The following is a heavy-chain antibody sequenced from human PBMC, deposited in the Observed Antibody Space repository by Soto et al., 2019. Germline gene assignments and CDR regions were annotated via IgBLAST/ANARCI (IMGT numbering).Heavy chain of an antibody. Sequence: QVQLQESGPGLVKPSQTLSLTCTVSGGSISSGGYYWSWIRQHPGKGLEWIGYIYYSGSTYYNPSLKSRVTISVDPSKDQFSLKLSSVTAADTAVYYCAREVSGIEADYWGQGTLVTVSS. D-gene: IGHD3-10*01. J-gene: IGHJ4*02. CDR1: GGSISSGGYY. V-gene: IGHV4-31*03. CDR2: IYYSGST. CDR3: AREVSGIEADY.